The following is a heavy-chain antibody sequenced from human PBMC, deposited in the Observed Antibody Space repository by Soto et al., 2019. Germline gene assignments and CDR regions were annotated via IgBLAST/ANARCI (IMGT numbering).Heavy chain of an antibody. J-gene: IGHJ4*02. D-gene: IGHD5-12*01. CDR2: XXGXXGXT. V-gene: IGHV3-23*01. CDR1: GFTFSSYA. CDR3: AKSLWQYGGRDLDY. Sequence: GGSLRLSCAASGFTFSSYAMSWVRQAPGKGLEWVSAXXGXXGXTXXXDXXXGRFTIPRDNSKNTVYLQMNSLRAEDTAVYYCAKSLWQYGGRDLDYWGQGTLVTVSS.